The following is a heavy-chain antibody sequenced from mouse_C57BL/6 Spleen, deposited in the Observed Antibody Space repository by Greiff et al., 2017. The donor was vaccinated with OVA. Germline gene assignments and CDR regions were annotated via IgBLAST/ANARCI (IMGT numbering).Heavy chain of an antibody. D-gene: IGHD2-3*01. Sequence: EVHLVESGPELVKPGASVKISCKASGYSFTDYNMNWVKQSNGKSLEWIGVINPNYGTTSYNQKFKGKATLTVDQSSSTAYMQLNSLTSEDSAVYYCARVGDGYYFYAMDYWGQGTSVTVSS. V-gene: IGHV1-39*01. CDR2: INPNYGTT. CDR1: GYSFTDYN. J-gene: IGHJ4*01. CDR3: ARVGDGYYFYAMDY.